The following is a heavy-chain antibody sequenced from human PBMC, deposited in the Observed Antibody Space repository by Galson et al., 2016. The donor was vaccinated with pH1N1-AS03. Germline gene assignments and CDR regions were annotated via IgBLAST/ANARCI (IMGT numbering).Heavy chain of an antibody. Sequence: SGAEVNKPGESLKISCKGSGYTFSNYWIVWVRQMPGKGLEWMGIIYPGDSARYSPSFQGQVTISADKSLSTAYLQWSSLKASDTGIYYCARRDYNSSYLLPYNWLDPWGQGTLVTVSS. CDR1: GYTFSNYW. V-gene: IGHV5-51*01. D-gene: IGHD6-13*01. J-gene: IGHJ5*02. CDR2: IYPGDSA. CDR3: ARRDYNSSYLLPYNWLDP.